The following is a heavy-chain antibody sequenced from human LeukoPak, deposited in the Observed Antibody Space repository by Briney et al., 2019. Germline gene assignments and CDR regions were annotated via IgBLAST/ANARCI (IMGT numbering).Heavy chain of an antibody. J-gene: IGHJ5*02. CDR2: IYSSGST. V-gene: IGHV4-59*01. D-gene: IGHD3-3*01. CDR3: ARDFWSGSVGFDP. Sequence: SETLSLTCTVSGAAISTSFWSWIRQSPGKGLEWIGYIYSSGSTKYNPSLKSRVTISVDASKNRFALTLRSLTAADTAVYYCARDFWSGSVGFDPWGQGTLVTVSS. CDR1: GAAISTSF.